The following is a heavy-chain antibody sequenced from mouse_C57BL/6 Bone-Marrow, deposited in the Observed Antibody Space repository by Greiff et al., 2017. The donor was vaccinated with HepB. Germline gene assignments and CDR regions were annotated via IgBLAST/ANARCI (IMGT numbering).Heavy chain of an antibody. J-gene: IGHJ3*01. Sequence: QVQLQQPGAELVKPGASVKVSCKASGYTFTSYWMHWVKQRPGQGLEWIGRIHPSDSDTNYNQKFKGKATLTVDKSSSTAYMQLSSLTSEDSAVSYCAIHDGYLAWFAYWGQGTLVTVSA. CDR1: GYTFTSYW. V-gene: IGHV1-74*01. CDR2: IHPSDSDT. D-gene: IGHD2-3*01. CDR3: AIHDGYLAWFAY.